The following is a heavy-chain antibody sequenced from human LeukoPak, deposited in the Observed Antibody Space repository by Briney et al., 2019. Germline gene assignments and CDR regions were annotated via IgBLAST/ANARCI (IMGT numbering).Heavy chain of an antibody. Sequence: GGSLRLSCAASGFTFSSYEMNWVRQAPGKGLEWVSYISSSGSTIYYADSVKGRFTISRDNAKNSLYLQMNSPRAEDTAVYYCARVLPLFYFDYWGQGTLVTVSS. CDR3: ARVLPLFYFDY. CDR1: GFTFSSYE. D-gene: IGHD2-21*01. V-gene: IGHV3-48*03. J-gene: IGHJ4*02. CDR2: ISSSGSTI.